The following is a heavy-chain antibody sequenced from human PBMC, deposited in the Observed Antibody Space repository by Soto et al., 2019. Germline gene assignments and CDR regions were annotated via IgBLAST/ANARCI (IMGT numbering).Heavy chain of an antibody. D-gene: IGHD3-22*01. CDR2: IYHSGST. J-gene: IGHJ4*02. Sequence: SETLSLTCAVSGGSISSSNWWSWVRQPPGKGLEWIGEIYHSGSTNYNPSLKSRVTISVDKSKNQFSLKLSSVTAADTAVFYCARDHYYDSSGYKHFDYSGQGTLVTVST. CDR1: GGSISSSNW. CDR3: ARDHYYDSSGYKHFDY. V-gene: IGHV4-4*02.